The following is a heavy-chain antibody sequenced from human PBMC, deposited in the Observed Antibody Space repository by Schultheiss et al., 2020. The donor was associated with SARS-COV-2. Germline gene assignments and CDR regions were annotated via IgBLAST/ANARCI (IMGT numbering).Heavy chain of an antibody. Sequence: SETLSLTCAVYGGSFSGYYWSWIRQPPGKGLEWIGEINHSGSTNYNPSLKSRVTISVDTSKNQFSLKLSSVTAADTAVYYCARGAAGASLGEYFQHWGQGTLVTGSS. CDR2: INHSGST. CDR1: GGSFSGYY. CDR3: ARGAAGASLGEYFQH. J-gene: IGHJ1*01. V-gene: IGHV4-34*01. D-gene: IGHD6-13*01.